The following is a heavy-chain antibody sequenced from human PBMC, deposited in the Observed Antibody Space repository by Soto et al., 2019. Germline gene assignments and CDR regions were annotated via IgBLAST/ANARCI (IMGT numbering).Heavy chain of an antibody. Sequence: EVQLLESGGGLVQPGGSLRLSCAASGFTFSSYDMNWVRQAPGRGLEWVSGISSGGSMTYYADSVKGRFTISRDNSKNTLYLQMNSLRADDTAVYYCAKGAGSDSGRYWGQGTLLTVSS. V-gene: IGHV3-23*01. CDR1: GFTFSSYD. CDR2: ISSGGSMT. CDR3: AKGAGSDSGRY. D-gene: IGHD3-10*01. J-gene: IGHJ4*02.